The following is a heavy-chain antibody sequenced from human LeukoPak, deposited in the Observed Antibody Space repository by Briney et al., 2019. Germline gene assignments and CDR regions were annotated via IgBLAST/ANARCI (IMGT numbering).Heavy chain of an antibody. CDR1: GFPFSSYW. CDR2: IKQDGSKK. CDR3: TRVGYIDEGIDY. Sequence: PGGSLRLSCVASGFPFSSYWMTWVRQAQGQGLEWVANIKQDGSKKSYVDAVKGRFTISRDNAKNSLYLQMNSLRAEDTAIYYCTRVGYIDEGIDYWGQGTLVTVSS. V-gene: IGHV3-7*04. D-gene: IGHD5-24*01. J-gene: IGHJ4*02.